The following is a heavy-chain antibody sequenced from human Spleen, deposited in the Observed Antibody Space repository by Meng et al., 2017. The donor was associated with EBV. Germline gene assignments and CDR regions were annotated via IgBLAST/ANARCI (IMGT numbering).Heavy chain of an antibody. CDR3: ATAYYGSGGYYYNWFDP. D-gene: IGHD3-22*01. Sequence: VPLVQAGVEVKKSGASVKVSCKASGYTFSNYGIAWVRQAPGQGLEWMGWISGYDGNTNYEQKFQGRVTMNTDTSTSTAYMELSSLRSEDTAVYYCATAYYGSGGYYYNWFDPWAREPWSPSPQ. CDR2: ISGYDGNT. CDR1: GYTFSNYG. V-gene: IGHV1-18*01. J-gene: IGHJ5*02.